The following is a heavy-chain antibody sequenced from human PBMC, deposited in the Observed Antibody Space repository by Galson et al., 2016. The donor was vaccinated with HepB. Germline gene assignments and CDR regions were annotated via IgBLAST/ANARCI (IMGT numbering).Heavy chain of an antibody. CDR3: ARVEYNGAWSLDWTDY. CDR1: GDSFSAYY. V-gene: IGHV4-34*01. Sequence: SETLSLTCAVYGDSFSAYYWTWIRQPPGSGLEWIGEINHSGGTDYNPSLKSRVTIYVDTSRNQVSLRLRSVTAADTAVYYCARVEYNGAWSLDWTDYWGQGTLVTVSS. CDR2: INHSGGT. D-gene: IGHD6-19*01. J-gene: IGHJ4*02.